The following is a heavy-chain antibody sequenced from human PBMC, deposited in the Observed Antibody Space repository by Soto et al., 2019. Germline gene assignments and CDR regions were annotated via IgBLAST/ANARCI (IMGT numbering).Heavy chain of an antibody. V-gene: IGHV3-30*18. Sequence: QVQLVESGGGVVQPGRSLRLSCVASGFTFSSYGMHWVRQAPGKGLEWVAIMSYDGSNTYYADSVKGRFTISRDNSKNTLYLQMNRPRAEATSVYYCAKEGGLSGSYYITSSDYFDYWGQGTLVTVPS. CDR3: AKEGGLSGSYYITSSDYFDY. D-gene: IGHD1-26*01. J-gene: IGHJ4*02. CDR2: MSYDGSNT. CDR1: GFTFSSYG.